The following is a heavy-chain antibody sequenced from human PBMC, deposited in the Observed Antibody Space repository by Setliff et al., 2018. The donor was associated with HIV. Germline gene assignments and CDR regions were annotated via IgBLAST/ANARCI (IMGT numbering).Heavy chain of an antibody. CDR3: AKGDMVRGVILPFDI. V-gene: IGHV3-23*01. CDR2: VSGNGGTT. Sequence: PGGSLRLSCATSGFTFTSYAIGWVRQAPGGGLEYVSAVSGNGGTTYYADSVKGRFTISRDNSKNTLYLQMNSLRAEDTAVYYCAKGDMVRGVILPFDIWGQGTMVTVSS. J-gene: IGHJ3*02. CDR1: GFTFTSYA. D-gene: IGHD3-10*01.